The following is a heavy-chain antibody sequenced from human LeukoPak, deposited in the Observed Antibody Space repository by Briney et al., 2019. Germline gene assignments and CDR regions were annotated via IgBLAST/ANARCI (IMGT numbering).Heavy chain of an antibody. CDR1: GGSISSNNYY. CDR2: IYYSGTT. D-gene: IGHD3-10*01. Sequence: SETLSLTCTVSGGSISSNNYYWGWIRQPPGKGLEWIGSIYYSGTTYYNPSLKSRVTISVDTSKNQFPLKLSSVTAADTAVYFCARLSPWEFTYYYYYMDVWGKGTTVTVSS. CDR3: ARLSPWEFTYYYYYMDV. J-gene: IGHJ6*03. V-gene: IGHV4-39*01.